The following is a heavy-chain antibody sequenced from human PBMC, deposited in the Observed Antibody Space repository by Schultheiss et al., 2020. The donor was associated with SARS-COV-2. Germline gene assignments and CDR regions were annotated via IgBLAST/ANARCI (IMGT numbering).Heavy chain of an antibody. CDR1: GFTFFSYA. CDR2: ISYDGNVK. D-gene: IGHD3-22*01. Sequence: GGSLRLSCAAAGFTFFSYAMHWVRQAPGKGLEWVTVISYDGNVKYYADSVKGRFTISRDNSRNTLSLQINSLRAEDTAVYYCTTDGCSGYYCYYYYGMDVWGQGTTVTVSS. V-gene: IGHV3-30*07. J-gene: IGHJ6*02. CDR3: TTDGCSGYYCYYYYGMDV.